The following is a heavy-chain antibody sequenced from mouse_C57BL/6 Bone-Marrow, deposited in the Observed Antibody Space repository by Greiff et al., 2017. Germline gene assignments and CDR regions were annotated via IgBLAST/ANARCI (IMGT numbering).Heavy chain of an antibody. CDR3: ERHEEVDSAGYPPGFAY. Sequence: QVQLQQSGAELVKPGASVKLSCKASGYTFPEYTIHWVKQRSGQGLEWIGWFYPGSGSIKYNEKFKDKATLTADKSSSTVYMELSRLTSEDSAVYFCERHEEVDSAGYPPGFAYWGQGTLVTVSA. V-gene: IGHV1-62-2*01. J-gene: IGHJ3*01. CDR2: FYPGSGSI. CDR1: GYTFPEYT. D-gene: IGHD3-2*02.